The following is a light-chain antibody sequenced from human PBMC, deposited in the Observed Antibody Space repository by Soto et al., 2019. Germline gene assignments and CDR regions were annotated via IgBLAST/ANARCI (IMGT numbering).Light chain of an antibody. V-gene: IGKV3-20*01. J-gene: IGKJ2*01. CDR2: AAS. CDR3: QQYGSSLYT. Sequence: EIVLTQSPGTLSLSPGERATVSCRASQSVNNNYVAWYQQQSGQAPRLLIFAASSRAPGIPSRFSGSGSGADFTLTITRLEPDDFAVYYCQQYGSSLYTFGQGTKLEIK. CDR1: QSVNNNY.